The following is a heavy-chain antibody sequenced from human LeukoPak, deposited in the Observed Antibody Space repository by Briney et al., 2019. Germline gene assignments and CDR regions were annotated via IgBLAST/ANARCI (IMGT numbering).Heavy chain of an antibody. CDR2: IYYSGST. CDR1: GGSISSYY. CDR3: ARHADIVVGGMDV. D-gene: IGHD2-15*01. V-gene: IGHV4-59*08. Sequence: SETLSPTCTVSGGSISSYYWSWIRQPPGKGLEWIGYIYYSGSTNYNPSLKSRVTISVDTSKNQFSLKLSSVTAADTAVYYCARHADIVVGGMDVWGQGTTVTVSS. J-gene: IGHJ6*02.